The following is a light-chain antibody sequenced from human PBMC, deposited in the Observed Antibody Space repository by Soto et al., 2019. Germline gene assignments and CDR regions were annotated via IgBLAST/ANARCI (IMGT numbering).Light chain of an antibody. J-gene: IGLJ3*02. V-gene: IGLV1-51*02. CDR1: SSNIGNKY. Sequence: QSVLTQPPSVSAAPGQKVTISCSGSSSNIGNKYVSWYQHVPGTAPKLLIYEDNKRPSGIPDRFSGSTSGTSATLGITGLQTGDEADYYCGSWDSSLSVGVFGGGTKLTVL. CDR3: GSWDSSLSVGV. CDR2: EDN.